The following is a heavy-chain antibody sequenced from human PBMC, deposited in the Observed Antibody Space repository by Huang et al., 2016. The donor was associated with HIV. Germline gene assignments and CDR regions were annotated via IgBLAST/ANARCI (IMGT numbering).Heavy chain of an antibody. D-gene: IGHD3-22*01. CDR1: GFTFRGPA. V-gene: IGHV3-73*01. CDR3: TRLTMIGDGDY. CDR2: IRSKANSYAT. Sequence: EVQLVESGGGLVQPGGSLKLSCAASGFTFRGPAMHWVRQASGKGLEWVGRIRSKANSYATAYAASVKGRFTISRDDSKNTAYLQMNSLKTEDTAVYYCTRLTMIGDGDYWGQGTLVTVSS. J-gene: IGHJ4*02.